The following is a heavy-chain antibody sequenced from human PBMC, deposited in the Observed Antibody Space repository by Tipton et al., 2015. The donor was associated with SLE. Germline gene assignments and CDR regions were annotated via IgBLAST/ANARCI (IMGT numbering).Heavy chain of an antibody. J-gene: IGHJ2*01. CDR3: ARDYGYCSSTSCYPWYFDL. Sequence: LRLSCTVSGGSISSYYWSWIRQPPGEGLEWIGYIYYSGSTNYNPSLKSRVTISVDTSKNQFSLKLSSVTAADTAVYYCARDYGYCSSTSCYPWYFDLWGRGTLVTVSS. CDR1: GGSISSYY. V-gene: IGHV4-59*01. CDR2: IYYSGST. D-gene: IGHD2-2*01.